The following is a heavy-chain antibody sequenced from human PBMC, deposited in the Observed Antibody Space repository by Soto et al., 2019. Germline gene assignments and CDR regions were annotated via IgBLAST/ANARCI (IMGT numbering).Heavy chain of an antibody. Sequence: ASETLSLTCAVSGGSISSSNWWGWVRQPPGKGLEWIGGIYHNGSTNYNPYLKSRVTISVDKSKNQFSLKLSSVTAADTAVYYCARDTYYDFWSGYSYNWFDPWGQGTLVTVSS. J-gene: IGHJ5*02. CDR2: IYHNGST. CDR3: ARDTYYDFWSGYSYNWFDP. V-gene: IGHV4-4*02. CDR1: GGSISSSNW. D-gene: IGHD3-3*01.